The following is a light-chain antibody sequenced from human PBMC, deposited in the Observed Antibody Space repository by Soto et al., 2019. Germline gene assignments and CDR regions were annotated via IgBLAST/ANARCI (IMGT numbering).Light chain of an antibody. CDR3: QQYCTSPRT. CDR1: QSISSNY. Sequence: DIVMTQSPGTLSLSPGERATLSCRASQSISSNYLAWYQQKPGQSPRLLIYGASSRATGIPDRFSGRGSGTGFTLTISRLEPEDFAVYFCQQYCTSPRTVGQGTKVDIK. V-gene: IGKV3-20*01. CDR2: GAS. J-gene: IGKJ1*01.